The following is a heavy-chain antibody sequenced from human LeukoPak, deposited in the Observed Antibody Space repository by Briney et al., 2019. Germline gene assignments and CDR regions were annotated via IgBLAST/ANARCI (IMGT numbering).Heavy chain of an antibody. J-gene: IGHJ4*02. CDR1: GYSFTTHW. CDR3: PSPRRGAAAFDY. V-gene: IGHV5-51*01. Sequence: GESLKISCKASGYSFTTHWIGWVRQKPGKGLEWMGIIYPDDSDTRYSPSFQGQVNISADQSSNTTYLQVSSLNASYTAIYYCPSPRRGAAAFDYWGQGTLVTFSS. CDR2: IYPDDSDT. D-gene: IGHD6-13*01.